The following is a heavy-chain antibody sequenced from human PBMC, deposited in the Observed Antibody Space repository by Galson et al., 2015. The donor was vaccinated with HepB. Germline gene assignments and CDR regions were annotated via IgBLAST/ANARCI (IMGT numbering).Heavy chain of an antibody. CDR2: MNPNSGNT. CDR3: ARGRRLGRPPRPPYYYYMDV. V-gene: IGHV1-8*01. J-gene: IGHJ6*03. Sequence: SVKVSCKASGYTFTSYDINWVRQATGQGLEWMGWMNPNSGNTGYAQKFQGRVTMTRNTSISTAYMELSSLRSEDTAVYYCARGRRLGRPPRPPYYYYMDVWGKGTTVTVSS. D-gene: IGHD3-16*01. CDR1: GYTFTSYD.